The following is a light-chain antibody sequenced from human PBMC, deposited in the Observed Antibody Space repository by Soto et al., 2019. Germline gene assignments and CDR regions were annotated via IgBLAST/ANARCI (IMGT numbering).Light chain of an antibody. CDR2: GAS. V-gene: IGKV3-20*01. Sequence: EIVLTQSPGTLSLSPGERATLSCRASQSVSSSYLAWYQQKHGQAPRLLIYGASSRATDIPDRFSGSGSGTDFTLTISRLEPEDFAVYYCQQFGTSPIPFGQGTRLEIK. CDR1: QSVSSSY. J-gene: IGKJ5*01. CDR3: QQFGTSPIP.